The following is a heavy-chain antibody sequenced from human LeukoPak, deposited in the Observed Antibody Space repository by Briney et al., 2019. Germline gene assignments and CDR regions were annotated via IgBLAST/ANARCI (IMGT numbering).Heavy chain of an antibody. CDR2: ISYDGSNK. J-gene: IGHJ1*01. V-gene: IGHV3-30*03. CDR3: ARGPPGYSSGWHGVEKEYFPP. CDR1: GFTFSSYG. Sequence: GRSLRLSCAASGFTFSSYGMHWVRQAPGKGLEWVAVISYDGSNKYYADSVKGRFTISRDNSKNTLYLQMNSLRAEGTAVYYCARGPPGYSSGWHGVEKEYFPPWGQGTLVTVSP. D-gene: IGHD6-19*01.